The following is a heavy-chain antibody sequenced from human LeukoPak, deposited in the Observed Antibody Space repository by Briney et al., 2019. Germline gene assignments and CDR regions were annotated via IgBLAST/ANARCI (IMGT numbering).Heavy chain of an antibody. CDR2: IRYDGSNK. D-gene: IGHD6-19*01. J-gene: IGHJ4*02. CDR3: AKNLPYSSGSFDY. CDR1: GFTLSTYG. Sequence: QPGGSLRLSCAASGFTLSTYGMHWVRQAPGKGLEWVAFIRYDGSNKYYVDSVKGRFTISRDNSKNTLYLEMNNLRAEGTAVYYCAKNLPYSSGSFDYWGQGILVTVSS. V-gene: IGHV3-30*02.